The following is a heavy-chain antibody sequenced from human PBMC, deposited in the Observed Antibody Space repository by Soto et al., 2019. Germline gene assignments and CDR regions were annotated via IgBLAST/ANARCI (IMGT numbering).Heavy chain of an antibody. CDR1: GFAFSNYA. J-gene: IGHJ4*02. D-gene: IGHD6-6*01. V-gene: IGHV3-23*01. CDR3: AKDRTVAARNFDY. CDR2: ISTSIDAT. Sequence: GGSLRLSCAASGFAFSNYAMHWVRQAPGKGLEWVSSISTSIDATYYADSVKGRFTISRDDSENTLYLQMNSLRAEDSAVYYCAKDRTVAARNFDYWGQGTQVTVSS.